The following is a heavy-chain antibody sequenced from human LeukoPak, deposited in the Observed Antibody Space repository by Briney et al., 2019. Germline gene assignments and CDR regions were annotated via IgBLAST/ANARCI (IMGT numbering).Heavy chain of an antibody. CDR3: ARDLSFDWFPYYFDS. J-gene: IGHJ4*02. D-gene: IGHD3-9*01. V-gene: IGHV4-39*07. CDR1: SGSVSNSHYY. Sequence: SETLSLTCTVSSGSVSNSHYYWAWVRQPPGKGLEWLGSIFYSGNTHYNPSLKSPVTISIDTSKNQFSLKVSSVTAADTAIYYCARDLSFDWFPYYFDSWGQGILVTVSS. CDR2: IFYSGNT.